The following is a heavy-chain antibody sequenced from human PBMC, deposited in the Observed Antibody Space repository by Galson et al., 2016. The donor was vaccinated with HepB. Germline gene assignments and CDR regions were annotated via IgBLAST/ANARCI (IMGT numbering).Heavy chain of an antibody. CDR1: GFSFSNYY. J-gene: IGHJ6*02. CDR3: TRVTRGGHGLDV. D-gene: IGHD2-2*01. Sequence: SLRLSCAASGFSFSNYYLDWVRQAPGKGLEWVGRTRNSANSYITEYAASVKGRFTIARDDSKTSRDLQMNSLRSEDTAVYFCTRVTRGGHGLDVWGQGNTVTVSS. CDR2: TRNSANSYIT. V-gene: IGHV3-72*01.